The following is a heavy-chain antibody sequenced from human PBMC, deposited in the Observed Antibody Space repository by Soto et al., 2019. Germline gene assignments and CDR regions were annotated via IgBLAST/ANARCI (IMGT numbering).Heavy chain of an antibody. V-gene: IGHV4-30-4*01. CDR3: ARATTVTSSFFFYGLDV. CDR2: IYYNGNT. Sequence: QVQLHESGPGLVKPSQTLSLTCTVSGGSISDDDYYWNWIRQSPGKGLEWIGHIYYNGNTYYNPSLKSRLTMSLDTSQNQFSPHLTSVIAADSALYFCARATTVTSSFFFYGLDVWGQGTTVTVSS. CDR1: GGSISDDDYY. D-gene: IGHD4-17*01. J-gene: IGHJ6*02.